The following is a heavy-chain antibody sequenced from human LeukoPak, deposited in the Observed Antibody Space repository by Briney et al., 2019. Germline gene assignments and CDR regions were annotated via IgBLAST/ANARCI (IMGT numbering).Heavy chain of an antibody. J-gene: IGHJ3*02. V-gene: IGHV1-69*13. Sequence: AVKVSCKASGGSFTTYAISWVRQAPTQGLQWMGGIIPLFGIRNYAQKFQGRVTITADESTSTAYMELSSLRSEDTAMYYCARPRQRYCSGGTCYSRNGFDIWGQGTMVTVSS. D-gene: IGHD2-15*01. CDR2: IIPLFGIR. CDR3: ARPRQRYCSGGTCYSRNGFDI. CDR1: GGSFTTYA.